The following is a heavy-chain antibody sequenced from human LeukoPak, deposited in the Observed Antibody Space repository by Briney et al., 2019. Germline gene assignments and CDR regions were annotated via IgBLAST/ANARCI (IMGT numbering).Heavy chain of an antibody. D-gene: IGHD6-13*01. CDR2: INPNSGGT. CDR1: AYTFTGYY. J-gene: IGHJ4*02. CDR3: ARDPAAAGTGGDY. V-gene: IGHV1-2*02. Sequence: ASVKVSCKASAYTFTGYYMHWVRQAPGQGLEWMGWINPNSGGTNYAQKFQGRVTMTRDTSISTAYMELGRLRSDDTAVYYCARDPAAAGTGGDYWGQGTLVTVSS.